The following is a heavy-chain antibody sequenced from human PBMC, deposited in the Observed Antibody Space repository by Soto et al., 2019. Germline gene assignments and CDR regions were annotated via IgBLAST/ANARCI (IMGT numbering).Heavy chain of an antibody. J-gene: IGHJ6*02. CDR2: INPNSGGT. D-gene: IGHD2-15*01. Sequence: ASVTVSCKASGYTFTGYYMHWVRQAPGQGLEWMGWINPNSGGTNYAQKFQGWVTMTRDTSISTAYMELSRLRSDDTAVCYCARRSGGSSYYYGMDVWGQGTTVTVSS. CDR3: ARRSGGSSYYYGMDV. CDR1: GYTFTGYY. V-gene: IGHV1-2*04.